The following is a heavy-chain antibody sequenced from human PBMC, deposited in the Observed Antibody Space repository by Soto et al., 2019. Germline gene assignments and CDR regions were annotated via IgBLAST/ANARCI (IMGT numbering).Heavy chain of an antibody. J-gene: IGHJ5*02. D-gene: IGHD3-22*01. CDR2: IIPIFGTA. CDR1: GGTFSSYA. Sequence: QVQLVQSGAEVKKPGSSVKVSCKASGGTFSSYAISWVRQAPGQGLEWMGGIIPIFGTANYAQKFQGRVTLPADXXAXTXXMELRSLSSEDTTVYYCASTEAMIVADRASNWFDPWGHGTLVTVSS. V-gene: IGHV1-69*12. CDR3: ASTEAMIVADRASNWFDP.